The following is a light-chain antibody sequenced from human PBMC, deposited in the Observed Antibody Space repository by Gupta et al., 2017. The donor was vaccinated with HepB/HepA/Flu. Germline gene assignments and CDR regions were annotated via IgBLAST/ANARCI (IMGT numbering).Light chain of an antibody. CDR2: DVR. CDR3: CSSSSSSTLYV. CDR1: SSDIGTHNY. V-gene: IGLV2-14*01. Sequence: QSALTQPASVSGSPGQSITISCTGTSSDIGTHNYVSWYQQNPGKAPKLIIHDVRDRPSGVSNRFSGSKSGNTASLTISGLQAEDEADYYCCSSSSSSTLYVFGTGTEVTVL. J-gene: IGLJ1*01.